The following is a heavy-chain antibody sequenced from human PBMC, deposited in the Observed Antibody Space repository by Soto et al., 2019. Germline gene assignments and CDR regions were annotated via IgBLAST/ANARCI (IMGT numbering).Heavy chain of an antibody. CDR1: GGSIRSGGYY. D-gene: IGHD2-2*01. J-gene: IGHJ5*02. CDR3: ARGLYQLRFDP. V-gene: IGHV4-31*03. CDR2: IYYSGST. Sequence: SETLSLTCTVSGGSIRSGGYYWSWIRQHPGKGLEWIGYIYYSGSTYYNPSLKSRVTISVDTSKNQFSLKLSSVTAADTAVYYCARGLYQLRFDPWGQGTLVTVSS.